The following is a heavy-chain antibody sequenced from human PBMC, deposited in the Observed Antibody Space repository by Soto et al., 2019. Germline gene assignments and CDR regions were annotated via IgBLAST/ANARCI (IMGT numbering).Heavy chain of an antibody. CDR2: MSGSGDST. CDR3: ARVGAAALTSFQFYYGMDV. D-gene: IGHD6-13*01. V-gene: IGHV3-23*01. Sequence: QSGGSLRLSCAASGFTFSNYAMTWVRQAPGKGLEWVSVMSGSGDSTYDADSMKGRITISRDNFKHTLYLYLNSLRAEDTAIYYCARVGAAALTSFQFYYGMDVWGQGTTVTVSS. CDR1: GFTFSNYA. J-gene: IGHJ6*02.